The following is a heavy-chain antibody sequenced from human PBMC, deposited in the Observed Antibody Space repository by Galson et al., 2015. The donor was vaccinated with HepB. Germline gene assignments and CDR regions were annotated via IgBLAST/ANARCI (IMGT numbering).Heavy chain of an antibody. D-gene: IGHD6-19*01. Sequence: SVKVSCKASGGTFTSVTISWVRQAPGQGLEWMGRIIPILDIANYAQKFQGRLTITADKSTSTVYMELSSLRSEDTAMYYCSTDRVAVAGTAYFDHWGQGTPVIVSS. CDR3: STDRVAVAGTAYFDH. CDR2: IIPILDIA. J-gene: IGHJ4*02. V-gene: IGHV1-69*04. CDR1: GGTFTSVT.